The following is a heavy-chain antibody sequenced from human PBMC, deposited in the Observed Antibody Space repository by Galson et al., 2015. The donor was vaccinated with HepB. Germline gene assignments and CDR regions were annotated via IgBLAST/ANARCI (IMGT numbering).Heavy chain of an antibody. CDR1: GYSFTTYW. CDR3: MRHRGGYSYGYWYFDL. Sequence: QSGAEVKKPGESLKISCKGSGYSFTTYWIGWVRQMPGKGLEWMGIIYPGDSDTRYSPSFQGQVTISADKSISTAYLQWSSLKASDTAMYYCMRHRGGYSYGYWYFDLWGRGTLVTVSS. CDR2: IYPGDSDT. J-gene: IGHJ2*01. V-gene: IGHV5-51*01. D-gene: IGHD5-18*01.